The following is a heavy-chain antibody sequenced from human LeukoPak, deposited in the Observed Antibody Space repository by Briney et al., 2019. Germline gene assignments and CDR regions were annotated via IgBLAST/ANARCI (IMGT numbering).Heavy chain of an antibody. CDR1: GFTFSSCV. CDR2: TWSDGNNK. V-gene: IGHV3-33*01. Sequence: PGGSLRLSCAASGFTFSSCVMHWVRQAPGKGLEWVAATWSDGNNKYYADSVKGRFTISRDNSKDTLYLQMSSLRAEDSAVYYCAREGYDYVWGSYRPEYFQHWGQGTLVTVSS. D-gene: IGHD3-16*02. CDR3: AREGYDYVWGSYRPEYFQH. J-gene: IGHJ1*01.